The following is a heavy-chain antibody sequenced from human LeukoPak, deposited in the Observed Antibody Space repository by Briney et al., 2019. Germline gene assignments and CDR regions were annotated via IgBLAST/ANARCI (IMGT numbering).Heavy chain of an antibody. CDR1: GGSISSGGYY. D-gene: IGHD6-13*01. CDR3: ARSYSSSWPNYYYYYGMDV. Sequence: SETLSLTCTVSGGSISSGGYYWSWIRQHPGKGLEWIGYIYYSGSTYYNPSLKSRVTISVDTSKNQCSLKLSSVTAADTAVYYCARSYSSSWPNYYYYYGMDVWGQGTTVTVSS. CDR2: IYYSGST. V-gene: IGHV4-31*03. J-gene: IGHJ6*02.